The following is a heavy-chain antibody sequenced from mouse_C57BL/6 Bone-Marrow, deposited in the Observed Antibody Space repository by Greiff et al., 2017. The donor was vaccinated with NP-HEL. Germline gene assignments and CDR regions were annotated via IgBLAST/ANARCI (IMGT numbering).Heavy chain of an antibody. CDR3: ARSGVYGNLYYAMDY. D-gene: IGHD2-1*01. J-gene: IGHJ4*01. CDR2: INPYNGGT. Sequence: VQLQQSGPVLVKPGASVKMSCKASGYTFTDYYMNWVKQSHGKSLEWIGVINPYNGGTSYNQKFKGKATLTVDKSSSTAYMELNSLTSEDSAVYYCARSGVYGNLYYAMDYWGQGTSVTVSS. V-gene: IGHV1-19*01. CDR1: GYTFTDYY.